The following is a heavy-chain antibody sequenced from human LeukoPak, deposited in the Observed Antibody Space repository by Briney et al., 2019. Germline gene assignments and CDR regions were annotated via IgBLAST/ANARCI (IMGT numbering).Heavy chain of an antibody. CDR1: GGSISGHY. Sequence: SETLSLTCSVSGGSISGHYWTWIRQPPGKGLEWIGQIHYTGKPDYNPSLKSRITISVDTSKNQVSLQVSSVTAADSAIYCCARFGVDYDMDVWGHGTTVTVSS. CDR3: ARFGVDYDMDV. V-gene: IGHV4-59*11. J-gene: IGHJ6*02. D-gene: IGHD3-16*01. CDR2: IHYTGKP.